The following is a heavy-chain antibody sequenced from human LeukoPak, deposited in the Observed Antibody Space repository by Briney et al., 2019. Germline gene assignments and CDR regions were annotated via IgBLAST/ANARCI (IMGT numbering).Heavy chain of an antibody. CDR1: GGSISSSSYY. J-gene: IGHJ4*02. D-gene: IGHD5-24*01. V-gene: IGHV4-39*07. CDR3: ARDKLDGYNYAY. Sequence: PSETLSLTCTVSGGSISSSSYYWGWIRQPPGTGLEWIGSIYYSGSTYYNPSLKSRVTISVDTSKNQFSLKLSSVTAADTAVYYCARDKLDGYNYAYWGQGTLVTVSS. CDR2: IYYSGST.